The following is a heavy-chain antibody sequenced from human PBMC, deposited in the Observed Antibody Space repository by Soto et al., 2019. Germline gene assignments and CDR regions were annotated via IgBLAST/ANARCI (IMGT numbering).Heavy chain of an antibody. Sequence: QVQLQESGPGLVKPSGTLSLTCAVSGGSISSSNWWSWVRQPPGKGLEWIGEIYHSGSTNYNPSLKGRVTISVDKSKSQFARKLSSVTAADTAVYYCAREVEDGGLGDYWGQGTLVTVSS. CDR2: IYHSGST. V-gene: IGHV4-4*02. CDR3: AREVEDGGLGDY. CDR1: GGSISSSNW. J-gene: IGHJ4*02. D-gene: IGHD2-15*01.